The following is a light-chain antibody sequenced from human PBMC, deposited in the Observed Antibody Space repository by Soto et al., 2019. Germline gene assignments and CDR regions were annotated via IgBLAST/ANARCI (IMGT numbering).Light chain of an antibody. V-gene: IGKV1-5*03. CDR1: QSISAW. J-gene: IGKJ5*01. CDR3: QQYHSYPLT. CDR2: KAS. Sequence: DIQMTLSPSTLSASVGERVTITCRASQSISAWLAWYQQKPGKAPKLLIYKASNVESGVPSRFSGSGSGTEFTLTISSLQPDDFATYYCQQYHSYPLTFGQGTRLEIK.